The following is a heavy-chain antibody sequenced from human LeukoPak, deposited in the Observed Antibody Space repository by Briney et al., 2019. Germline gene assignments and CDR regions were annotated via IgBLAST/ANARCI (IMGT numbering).Heavy chain of an antibody. CDR1: GFTCGDYA. V-gene: IGHV3-49*04. CDR2: IRSKVYGGAT. D-gene: IGHD6-19*01. J-gene: IGHJ4*02. Sequence: GGSLRLYCTASGFTCGDYAMSWVRQAPGKGLEGVGFIRSKVYGGATEYAASVKGRFTSSRDDSKSIAYLQMNSLKTEDTAVYYCTRVTVADYFDYWGQGTLVTVSS. CDR3: TRVTVADYFDY.